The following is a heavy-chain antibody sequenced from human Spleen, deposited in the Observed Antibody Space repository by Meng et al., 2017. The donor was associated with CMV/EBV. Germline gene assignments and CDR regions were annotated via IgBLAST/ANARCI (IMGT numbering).Heavy chain of an antibody. CDR1: GFTFTNYW. Sequence: GESLKIPCAASGFTFTNYWIHWVRQAPGKGLVWVSRINNDGTDTGYADSVKGRFTISRDNAKNTLYLQMNSLRAEDTTVFYCARSYPNFYYSMDVWGRGTTVTVSS. V-gene: IGHV3-74*01. CDR3: ARSYPNFYYSMDV. CDR2: INNDGTDT. J-gene: IGHJ6*02. D-gene: IGHD2-2*01.